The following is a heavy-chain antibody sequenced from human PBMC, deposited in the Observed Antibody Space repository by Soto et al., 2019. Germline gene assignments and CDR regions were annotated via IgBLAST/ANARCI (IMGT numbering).Heavy chain of an antibody. CDR3: ARVIVVVTQFGWFDP. CDR1: GGTFSSYS. Sequence: GASVEVSCKASGGTFSSYSISWVRQAPGQGLEWMGGIIPIFGTANYAQKFQGRVTITADESTSTAYMELSSLRSEDTAVYYWARVIVVVTQFGWFDPWGQGTLVTVPQ. D-gene: IGHD3-22*01. V-gene: IGHV1-69*13. CDR2: IIPIFGTA. J-gene: IGHJ5*02.